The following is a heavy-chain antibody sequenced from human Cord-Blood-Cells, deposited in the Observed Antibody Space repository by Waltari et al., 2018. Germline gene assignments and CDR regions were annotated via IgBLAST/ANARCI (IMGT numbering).Heavy chain of an antibody. V-gene: IGHV3-7*01. CDR2: IKQDGSEK. CDR3: ARAPRGYSYGIDY. Sequence: EVQLVESGGGLVQPGGSLRLSGAASGFPLRSYCRSWVRQAPGKGLEWVANIKQDGSEKYYVDSVKGRFTISRDNAKNSLYLQMNSLRAEDTAVYYCARAPRGYSYGIDYWGQGTLVTVSS. D-gene: IGHD5-18*01. J-gene: IGHJ4*02. CDR1: GFPLRSYC.